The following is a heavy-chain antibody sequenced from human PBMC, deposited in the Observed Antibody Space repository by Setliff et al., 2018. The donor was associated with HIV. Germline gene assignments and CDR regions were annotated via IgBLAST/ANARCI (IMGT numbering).Heavy chain of an antibody. CDR1: GGSFSGYH. CDR3: ARGHPIVPTGLVSFYFDH. Sequence: SETLSLTCAVYGGSFSGYHWSWIRQSPGKGLEWIGEIDHSGSTDDNPSLKSRVTISVDTSKNQFSLKLSSVSAADTAVYSCARGHPIVPTGLVSFYFDHWGQGTLVTVSS. V-gene: IGHV4-34*01. CDR2: IDHSGST. J-gene: IGHJ4*02. D-gene: IGHD2-2*01.